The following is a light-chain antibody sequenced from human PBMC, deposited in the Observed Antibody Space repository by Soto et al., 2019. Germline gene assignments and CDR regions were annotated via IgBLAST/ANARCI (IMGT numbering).Light chain of an antibody. V-gene: IGLV2-23*02. CDR2: EVS. CDR3: CSYSGNRRNYV. Sequence: QSVLTQPASVSGSPGQSITISCTGTSSDVGTFNLVSWYQQHPGKVPKLMIYEVSKRPSGVSNRFSGSKSGNTASLTISGLQTEDEADYYCCSYSGNRRNYVFGIGTKVTVL. CDR1: SSDVGTFNL. J-gene: IGLJ1*01.